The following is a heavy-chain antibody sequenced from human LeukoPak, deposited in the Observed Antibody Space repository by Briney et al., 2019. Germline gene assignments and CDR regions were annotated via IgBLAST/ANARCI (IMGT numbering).Heavy chain of an antibody. V-gene: IGHV1-2*02. CDR2: INPNSGGT. CDR1: GYTFTGYY. Sequence: ASVKVSCKASGYTFTGYYMHWVRQAPGQGLEWMGWINPNSGGTNYAQKFQGRVTMTRDTSISTAYMELSRLRSDDTAVYYCARGPLYTGLEQWLVLQLFDYWGQGTLVTVSS. D-gene: IGHD6-19*01. CDR3: ARGPLYTGLEQWLVLQLFDY. J-gene: IGHJ4*02.